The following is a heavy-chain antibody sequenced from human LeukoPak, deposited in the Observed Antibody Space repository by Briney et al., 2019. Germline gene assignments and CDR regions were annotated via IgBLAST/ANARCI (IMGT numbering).Heavy chain of an antibody. CDR2: IYYSGGT. D-gene: IGHD3-22*01. Sequence: SETLSLTCTVSGGSISSSSYYWGWIRQPPGKGLEWIGSIYYSGGTYYNPSLKSRVTISVDTSKNQFSLKLSSVTAADTAVYYCARESTGGYYDSSGNWFDPWGQGTLVTVSS. CDR1: GGSISSSSYY. J-gene: IGHJ5*02. V-gene: IGHV4-39*07. CDR3: ARESTGGYYDSSGNWFDP.